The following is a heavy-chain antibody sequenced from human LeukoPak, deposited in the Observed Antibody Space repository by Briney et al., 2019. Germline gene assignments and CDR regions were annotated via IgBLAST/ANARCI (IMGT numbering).Heavy chain of an antibody. CDR1: GYTFTGYY. V-gene: IGHV1-2*02. CDR3: ARVGFYDSSGYFY. J-gene: IGHJ4*02. Sequence: ASVKVSCKASGYTFTGYYMHWVRQAPGQGLEWMGWINPNSGGTNYAQKFQGRVTMTRDTFISTAYMELSRLRSDNTAVYYCARVGFYDSSGYFYWGQGTLVTVSS. D-gene: IGHD3-22*01. CDR2: INPNSGGT.